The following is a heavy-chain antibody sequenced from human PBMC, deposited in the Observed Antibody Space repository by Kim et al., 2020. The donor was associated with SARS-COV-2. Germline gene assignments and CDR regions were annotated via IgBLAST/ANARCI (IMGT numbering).Heavy chain of an antibody. CDR3: ARQQPGTYYYGSGSYSHYFDY. CDR2: INHSGST. V-gene: IGHV4-34*01. D-gene: IGHD3-10*01. CDR1: GGSFSGYY. J-gene: IGHJ4*02. Sequence: SETLSLTCAVYGGSFSGYYWSWIRQPPGKGLEWIGEINHSGSTNYNPSLKSRVTISVDTSKNQFSLKLSSVTAADTAVYYCARQQPGTYYYGSGSYSHYFDYWGQGTLVTVSS.